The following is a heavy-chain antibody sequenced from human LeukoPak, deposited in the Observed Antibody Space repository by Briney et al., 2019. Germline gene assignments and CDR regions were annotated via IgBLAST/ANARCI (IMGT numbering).Heavy chain of an antibody. Sequence: ASVKVSRKASGGTFSSYAISWVRQAPGQGLEWMGRIIPILGIANYAQKFQGRVTITADKSTSTAYMELSSLRSEDTAVYYCAHGDYVYYGMDVWGQGTTVTVSS. J-gene: IGHJ6*02. V-gene: IGHV1-69*04. CDR3: AHGDYVYYGMDV. D-gene: IGHD4-17*01. CDR2: IIPILGIA. CDR1: GGTFSSYA.